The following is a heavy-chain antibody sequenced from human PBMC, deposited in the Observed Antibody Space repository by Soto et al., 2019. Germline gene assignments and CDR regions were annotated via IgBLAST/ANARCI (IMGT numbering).Heavy chain of an antibody. CDR2: INSGGSSI. D-gene: IGHD6-13*01. CDR1: GFTFSDYY. J-gene: IGHJ4*02. CDR3: ARRAAGGGNFDY. Sequence: PGGSLRLSCAASGFTFSDYYINWIRQAPGKGLEWLSSINSGGSSIHYADSVKGRFTTSRDNAKNSLSPQMNSLRAADTAVYYCARRAAGGGNFDYWGQGTLVTVS. V-gene: IGHV3-11*01.